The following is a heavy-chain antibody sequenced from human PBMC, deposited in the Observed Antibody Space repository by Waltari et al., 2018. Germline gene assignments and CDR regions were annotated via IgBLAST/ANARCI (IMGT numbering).Heavy chain of an antibody. CDR1: GYIFSIYG. CDR3: ARDDVDSSAFGGF. V-gene: IGHV1-18*01. D-gene: IGHD3-16*01. J-gene: IGHJ4*02. Sequence: QLVQSGAEVKKPGASVTVSCKGSGYIFSIYGVTWVRQAPGQGFEWMGWISGYNGDAKYEEKFEGRVTMTRDTSTSTAYMEIRGLRSDDTAVYFCARDDVDSSAFGGFWGQGTQVTVSS. CDR2: ISGYNGDA.